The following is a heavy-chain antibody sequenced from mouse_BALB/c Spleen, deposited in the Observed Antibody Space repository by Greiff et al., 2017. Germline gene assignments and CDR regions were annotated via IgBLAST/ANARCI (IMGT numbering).Heavy chain of an antibody. Sequence: EVKLMESGGGLVQPGGSLKLSCAASGFDFSRYWMSWVRQAPGKGLEWIGEINPDSSTINYTPSLKDKFIISRDNAKNTLYLQMSKVRSEDTALYYCARLGSYGWFAYWGQGTLVTVSA. CDR3: ARLGSYGWFAY. CDR2: INPDSSTI. J-gene: IGHJ3*01. V-gene: IGHV4-1*02. D-gene: IGHD1-1*01. CDR1: GFDFSRYW.